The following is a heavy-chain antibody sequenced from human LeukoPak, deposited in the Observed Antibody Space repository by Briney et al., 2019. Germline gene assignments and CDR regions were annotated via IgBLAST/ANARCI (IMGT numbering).Heavy chain of an antibody. J-gene: IGHJ4*02. CDR2: IKEDGSEK. D-gene: IGHD6-13*01. CDR1: GFTFSNYW. CDR3: ARDWGAAGLWDY. Sequence: PGGSLRLSCASSGFTFSNYWMSWVRQPPGKGLEWVANIKEDGSEKDYVNSVKGRLTISRDNAKNSLYLQMNSLRAEDTAIYYCARDWGAAGLWDYWGQGTLVTVSS. V-gene: IGHV3-7*05.